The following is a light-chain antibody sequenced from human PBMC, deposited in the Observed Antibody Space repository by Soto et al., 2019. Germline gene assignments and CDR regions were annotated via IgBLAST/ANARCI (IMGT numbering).Light chain of an antibody. V-gene: IGKV1-5*03. Sequence: DIQMTQSPSTLSASVGDRVTITCRASQSISSWLAWYQQKPGKAPKLLIYKASSLESGVPSRFXGSGSGTEFTLTISSLQPDDFATYYCQQYYSSSPYTFGQGTKLEIK. CDR3: QQYYSSSPYT. J-gene: IGKJ2*01. CDR1: QSISSW. CDR2: KAS.